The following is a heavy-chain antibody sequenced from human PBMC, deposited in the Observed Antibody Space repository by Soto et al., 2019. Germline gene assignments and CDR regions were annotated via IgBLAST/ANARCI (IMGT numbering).Heavy chain of an antibody. CDR2: ISSSSSTI. V-gene: IGHV3-48*02. J-gene: IGHJ4*02. Sequence: EVQLVESGGGLVQPGGSLRLSCAASGFTFSSYSMNWVRQAPGKGLEWVSYISSSSSTIYYADSVKGRFTISRDNAKNSLNLQMNSLRDEDRAVYYCARDAPPTDYWGQGTLVTVSS. CDR3: ARDAPPTDY. CDR1: GFTFSSYS.